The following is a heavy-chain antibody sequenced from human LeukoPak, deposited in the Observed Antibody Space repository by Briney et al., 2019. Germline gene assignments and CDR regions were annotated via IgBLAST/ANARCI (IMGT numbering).Heavy chain of an antibody. CDR1: GFTFDDYA. CDR3: AKAYSSGWYFNDYYYMDV. V-gene: IGHV3-43D*03. CDR2: ISWDGGST. Sequence: GGSLRLSCAASGFTFDDYAMHWVRQAPGKGLEWVSLISWDGGSTYYADSVKGRFTISRDNSKNSLYLQMNSLRAEDTALYYCAKAYSSGWYFNDYYYMDVWGKGTTVTVSS. D-gene: IGHD6-19*01. J-gene: IGHJ6*03.